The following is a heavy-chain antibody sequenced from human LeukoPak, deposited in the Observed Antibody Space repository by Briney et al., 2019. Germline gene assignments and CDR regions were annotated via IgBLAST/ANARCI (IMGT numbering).Heavy chain of an antibody. CDR1: GGTFSSYA. V-gene: IGHV1-69*13. CDR2: IIPIFGTA. J-gene: IGHJ6*03. D-gene: IGHD2-2*01. CDR3: ARNLRAVVHVVPAALDYYYMDV. Sequence: VKVSCKASGGTFSSYAISWVRQAPGQGLEWMGGIIPIFGTANYAQKFQGRVTITADESTSTAYMELSSLRSEDTAVYYCARNLRAVVHVVPAALDYYYMDVWGKGTTVTVSS.